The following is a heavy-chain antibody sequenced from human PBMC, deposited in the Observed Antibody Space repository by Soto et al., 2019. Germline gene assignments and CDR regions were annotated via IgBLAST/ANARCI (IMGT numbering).Heavy chain of an antibody. J-gene: IGHJ4*02. CDR3: ARQVVDGTVAGTGSFDS. D-gene: IGHD6-19*01. CDR2: FYYSGST. CDR1: GGSISSTSYY. V-gene: IGHV4-39*01. Sequence: SETLSLTCTVSGGSISSTSYYWVWIRQPRGKGLEWIGSFYYSGSTYYNPSLKSRVSISVDTSENQFSLKLSSVTAADTAVYYCARQVVDGTVAGTGSFDSWGQGTLVTVSS.